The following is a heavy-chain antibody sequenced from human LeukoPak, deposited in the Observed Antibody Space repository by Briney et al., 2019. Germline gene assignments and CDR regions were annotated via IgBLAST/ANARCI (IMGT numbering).Heavy chain of an antibody. Sequence: GGSLRLSCAASGFSLSNYGMNWVRQAPGKGLEWVSGITGSSGTAYHAGSVRGRFTISRDESKNTLYLQMSSLRVDDTAIYYCAKSGASPLYHMDVWGKGATVTVSS. CDR1: GFSLSNYG. D-gene: IGHD1-26*01. J-gene: IGHJ6*03. CDR2: ITGSSGTA. CDR3: AKSGASPLYHMDV. V-gene: IGHV3-23*01.